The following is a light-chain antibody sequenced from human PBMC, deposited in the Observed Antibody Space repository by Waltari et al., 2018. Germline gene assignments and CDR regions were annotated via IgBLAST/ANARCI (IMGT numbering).Light chain of an antibody. Sequence: EIVLTQSPATLSLSPGERATLSCRASQSVSNYLAWYQQKPGQAPRLLIYDASSRATGIPVRFSGSGSGTDFTLTISSLEPEDFAVYYCQHYNNWPPGTTFGQGTKLEIK. CDR3: QHYNNWPPGTT. J-gene: IGKJ1*01. V-gene: IGKV3-11*01. CDR2: DAS. CDR1: QSVSNY.